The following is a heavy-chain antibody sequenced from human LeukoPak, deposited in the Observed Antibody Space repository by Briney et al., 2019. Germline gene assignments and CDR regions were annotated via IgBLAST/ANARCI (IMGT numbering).Heavy chain of an antibody. J-gene: IGHJ6*03. CDR1: GFTFSKNA. V-gene: IGHV3-30*02. CDR2: IRYDGSYK. D-gene: IGHD3-16*01. Sequence: GGSLRLSCAASGFTFSKNAMYWVRQAPGKGLEWVAFIRYDGSYKYYADSVKGRFTISRDNSKNTLYLQMNSLRPEDTAVYYCAKVFGSPYYYYYMDVWGKGTTVTVSS. CDR3: AKVFGSPYYYYYMDV.